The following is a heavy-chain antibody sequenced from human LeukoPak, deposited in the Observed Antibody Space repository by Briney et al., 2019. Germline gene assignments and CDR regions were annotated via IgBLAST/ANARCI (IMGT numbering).Heavy chain of an antibody. CDR1: GFTFSGFA. D-gene: IGHD3-9*01. CDR3: ARTYYDILTGYNPYFDY. CDR2: ITASSTAI. J-gene: IGHJ4*02. Sequence: GGSLRLSCAASGFTFSGFAMSWIGQAPGKGVEWVSSITASSTAIYSADSVKGRFTISRDNAKNFLYLQMNSLRAEDTAVYYCARTYYDILTGYNPYFDYWGQGILVTVSS. V-gene: IGHV3-21*01.